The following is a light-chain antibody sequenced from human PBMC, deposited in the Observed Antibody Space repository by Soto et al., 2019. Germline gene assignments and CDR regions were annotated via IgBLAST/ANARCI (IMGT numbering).Light chain of an antibody. J-gene: IGKJ1*01. CDR1: QTISSW. CDR3: QHYNSYSEA. Sequence: DIQLTKSPSTLSASPADGVTITCRAGQTISSWLAWYQQKPGKAPKLLIYKASTLKSGVPSRFSGSGSGTEFTLTISSLQPDDFATYYCQHYNSYSEAFGQGTKVDIK. CDR2: KAS. V-gene: IGKV1-5*03.